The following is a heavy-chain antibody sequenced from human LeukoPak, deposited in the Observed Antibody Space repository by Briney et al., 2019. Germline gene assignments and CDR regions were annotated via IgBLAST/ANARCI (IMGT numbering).Heavy chain of an antibody. J-gene: IGHJ5*02. D-gene: IGHD2-2*01. CDR1: GGSISSYY. Sequence: SETLSLTCTVSGGSISSYYWSWIRQPPGKGLEWIGYIYYSGSTNYNPSLKSRVTISVDTSKNQFSLKLSSVTAADTAVYYCARVRGSTPRNWFDPWGQGTLVTVSS. CDR3: ARVRGSTPRNWFDP. V-gene: IGHV4-59*08. CDR2: IYYSGST.